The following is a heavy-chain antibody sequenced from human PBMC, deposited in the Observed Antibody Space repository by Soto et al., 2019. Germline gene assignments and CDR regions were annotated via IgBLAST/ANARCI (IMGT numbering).Heavy chain of an antibody. D-gene: IGHD3-22*01. CDR2: IYYSGTT. J-gene: IGHJ4*02. Sequence: QVHLQEAGPGLVKPSQTLSLTCTVSGDSISSGGYYWSWIRQHPGKGLEWIGYIYYSGTTYYNPSLEGRVTISADTSENQFSLKVNSVTVADTAVYYCASTYYTGSSGPFDYWGQGTLVTVSS. CDR3: ASTYYTGSSGPFDY. V-gene: IGHV4-31*03. CDR1: GDSISSGGYY.